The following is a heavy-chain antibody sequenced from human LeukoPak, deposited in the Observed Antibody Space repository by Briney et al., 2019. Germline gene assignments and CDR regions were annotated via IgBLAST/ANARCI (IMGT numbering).Heavy chain of an antibody. CDR2: IYTSGST. CDR3: AREQLELRGWFDP. Sequence: PSETLSLTCTVSGGSISSYYWSWIRQPPGKGLEWIGYIYTSGSTNYNPSLKSRVTISVDTSKNQFSLKLSSVTAADTAVYYCAREQLELRGWFDPWGQGTLATVSS. V-gene: IGHV4-4*09. J-gene: IGHJ5*02. CDR1: GGSISSYY. D-gene: IGHD1-7*01.